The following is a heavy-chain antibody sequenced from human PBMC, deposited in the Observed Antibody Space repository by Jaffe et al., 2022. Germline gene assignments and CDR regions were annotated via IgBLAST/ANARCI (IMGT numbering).Heavy chain of an antibody. CDR1: GFTFSSYA. V-gene: IGHV3-23*01. J-gene: IGHJ4*02. CDR2: VSGSGGST. D-gene: IGHD6-13*01. Sequence: EVQLLESGGGLVQPGGSLRLSCAASGFTFSSYAMSWVRQAPGKGLECVSTVSGSGGSTYYADSVKGRFTISRDNSKNTLYLQMNSLIDEDTALYYCAKDRGISDNSRKAFDYWGQGTLVTVSS. CDR3: AKDRGISDNSRKAFDY.